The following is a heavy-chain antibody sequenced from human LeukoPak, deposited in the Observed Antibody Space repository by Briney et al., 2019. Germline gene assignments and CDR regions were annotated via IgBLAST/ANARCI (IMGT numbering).Heavy chain of an antibody. J-gene: IGHJ6*03. Sequence: GASVKVSCKVSGYTLTELSMHWVRQAPGKGLEWMGGFDPEDGETIYAQKFQGRVTMTEDTSTDTAYMELSSLRSEDTAVYYCATSKTTTHYYYYMDVWGKGTTVTVSS. CDR1: GYTLTELS. D-gene: IGHD1-7*01. CDR3: ATSKTTTHYYYYMDV. V-gene: IGHV1-24*01. CDR2: FDPEDGET.